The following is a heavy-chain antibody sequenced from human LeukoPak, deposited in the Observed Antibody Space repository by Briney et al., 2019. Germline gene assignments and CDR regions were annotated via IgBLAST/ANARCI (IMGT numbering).Heavy chain of an antibody. J-gene: IGHJ4*02. Sequence: GGSLRLSCAASGFTFSSYAMTWVRQAPGKGLEWVSVISGSGRSTYYADSVKGRFTISRDNSKNTLSLQMNFLRAEDTAVYYCAKDRTPNNYGFGTIDNWGQGALVTVSS. V-gene: IGHV3-23*01. D-gene: IGHD5-18*01. CDR1: GFTFSSYA. CDR2: ISGSGRST. CDR3: AKDRTPNNYGFGTIDN.